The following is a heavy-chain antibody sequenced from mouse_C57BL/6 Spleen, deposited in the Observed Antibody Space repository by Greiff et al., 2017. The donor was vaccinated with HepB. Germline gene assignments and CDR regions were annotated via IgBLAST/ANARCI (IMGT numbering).Heavy chain of an antibody. D-gene: IGHD1-1*01. V-gene: IGHV1-64*01. CDR3: ARFDYYGSSPFDY. CDR2: IHPNSGST. CDR1: GYTFTSYW. J-gene: IGHJ2*01. Sequence: VQLQQPGAELVKPGASVKLSCKASGYTFTSYWMHWVKQRPGQGLEWIGMIHPNSGSTNYNEKFKSKATLTVDKSSSTAYMQLSSLTSEDSAVYYCARFDYYGSSPFDYWGQGTTLTVSS.